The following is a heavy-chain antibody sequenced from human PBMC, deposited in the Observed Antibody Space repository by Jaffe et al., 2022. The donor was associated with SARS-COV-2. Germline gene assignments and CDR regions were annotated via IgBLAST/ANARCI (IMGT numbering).Heavy chain of an antibody. J-gene: IGHJ6*02. Sequence: QVQLVQSGAEVKKPGASVKVSCKASGYTFTSYGISWVRQAPGQGLEWMGWISAYNGNTNYAQKLQGRVTMTTDTSTSTAYMELRSLRSDDTAVYYCARDRPYQRAFTMIVVGHYYGMDVWGQGTTVTVSS. CDR3: ARDRPYQRAFTMIVVGHYYGMDV. D-gene: IGHD3-22*01. V-gene: IGHV1-18*01. CDR1: GYTFTSYG. CDR2: ISAYNGNT.